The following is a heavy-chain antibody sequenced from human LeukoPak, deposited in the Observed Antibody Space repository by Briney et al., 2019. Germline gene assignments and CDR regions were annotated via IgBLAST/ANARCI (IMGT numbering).Heavy chain of an antibody. CDR1: GFSIRGYW. D-gene: IGHD5-24*01. CDR2: IKSDGRWT. J-gene: IGHJ4*02. Sequence: GGSLRLSCAASGFSIRGYWMHWVRQDPGKGLMWVSRIKSDGRWTNYADSVRGRFTISRDNAKNTLFLQMVGLRAEDTAIYYCVRDGDAYNFDLWGQGILVTVSS. CDR3: VRDGDAYNFDL. V-gene: IGHV3-74*01.